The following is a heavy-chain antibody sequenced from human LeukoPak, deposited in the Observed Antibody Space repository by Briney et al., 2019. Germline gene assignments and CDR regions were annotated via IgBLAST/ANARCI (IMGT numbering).Heavy chain of an antibody. CDR3: ARLQKTYYYDSSGYYGLGDY. D-gene: IGHD3-22*01. J-gene: IGHJ4*02. V-gene: IGHV1-69*04. CDR1: GGTFSSYA. CDR2: IIPILGIA. Sequence: ASVKVSCKASGGTFSSYAISWVRQAPGQGLDWMGRIIPILGIANYAQKFKGRVTITADKSTSTAYMELSSLRSEDTAVYYCARLQKTYYYDSSGYYGLGDYWGQGTLVTVSS.